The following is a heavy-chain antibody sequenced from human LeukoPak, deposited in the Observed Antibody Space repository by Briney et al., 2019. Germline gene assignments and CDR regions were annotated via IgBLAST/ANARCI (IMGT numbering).Heavy chain of an antibody. Sequence: EASVKVSCKASGYTFTSYGISWVRQAPGQGLEWMGWISAYNGNTNYAQKLQGRVTMTTDTSTSTAYMELRSLRSDDTAVYYCAREQSGYVAPTDIYGMDVWGQGTTVTVSS. CDR1: GYTFTSYG. J-gene: IGHJ6*02. CDR2: ISAYNGNT. CDR3: AREQSGYVAPTDIYGMDV. D-gene: IGHD5-12*01. V-gene: IGHV1-18*01.